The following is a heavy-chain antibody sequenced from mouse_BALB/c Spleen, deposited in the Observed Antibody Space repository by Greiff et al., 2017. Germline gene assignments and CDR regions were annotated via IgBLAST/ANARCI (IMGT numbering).Heavy chain of an antibody. J-gene: IGHJ4*01. Sequence: VQLKQSGPELVKPGASVKMSCKASGYTFTSYVMHWVKQKPGQGLEWIGYINPYNDGTKYNEKFKGKATLTSDKSSSTAYMEPSSLTSEDSAVYYCARDYRYDYYAMDYWGQGTSVTVSS. CDR3: ARDYRYDYYAMDY. D-gene: IGHD2-14*01. CDR1: GYTFTSYV. CDR2: INPYNDGT. V-gene: IGHV1-14*01.